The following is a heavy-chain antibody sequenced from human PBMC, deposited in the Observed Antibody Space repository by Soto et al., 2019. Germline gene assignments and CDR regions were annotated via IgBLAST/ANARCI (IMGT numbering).Heavy chain of an antibody. CDR1: GFTFDDYG. CDR2: VNSNGDRS. J-gene: IGHJ5*02. D-gene: IGHD3-10*01. CDR3: AREYGSGSSPPWFDP. Sequence: GGSLRLSCAASGFTFDDYGMSWVRQVPGKGLEWISGVNSNGDRSGYADSVKGRFTISRDNAKNSLYLQMNSLRVEDTALYHCAREYGSGSSPPWFDPWGQGTLVTVSS. V-gene: IGHV3-20*01.